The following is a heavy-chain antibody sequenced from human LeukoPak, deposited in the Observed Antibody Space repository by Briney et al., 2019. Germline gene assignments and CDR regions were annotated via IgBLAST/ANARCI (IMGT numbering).Heavy chain of an antibody. J-gene: IGHJ6*02. CDR1: GGSFSGYY. CDR3: ARSSNYYGSGSTHYYYGMDV. Sequence: SETLSLTCAVYGGSFSGYYWSWIRQPPGKGLEWIGEINHSGSTNYNPSLKSRVTISVDTSKNQFSLKLSSVTAADTAVYYCARSSNYYGSGSTHYYYGMDVWGQGTTVTVSS. CDR2: INHSGST. V-gene: IGHV4-34*01. D-gene: IGHD3-10*01.